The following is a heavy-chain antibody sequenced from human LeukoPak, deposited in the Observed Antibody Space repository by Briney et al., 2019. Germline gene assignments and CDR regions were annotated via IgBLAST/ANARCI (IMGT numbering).Heavy chain of an antibody. Sequence: GGSLRLSWTTSGLTFSTSGFNWVRQAPGKGLEWVASIGPTGFDRYHADSIKGRFTISRDNANNFLYLQMDSLRAEDTAVYYCATETNGRHYDYWGQGTLLTVSS. CDR2: IGPTGFDR. CDR1: GLTFSTSG. CDR3: ATETNGRHYDY. D-gene: IGHD1-14*01. J-gene: IGHJ4*02. V-gene: IGHV3-21*06.